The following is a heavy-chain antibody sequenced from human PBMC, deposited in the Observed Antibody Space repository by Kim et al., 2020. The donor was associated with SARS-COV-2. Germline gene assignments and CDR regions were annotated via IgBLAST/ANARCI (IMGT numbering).Heavy chain of an antibody. CDR2: IYYSGST. J-gene: IGHJ4*02. Sequence: SETLSLTCTVSGGSISSGGYYWSWIRQHPGKGLEWIGYIYYSGSTYYNPSLKSRVTISVDTSKTQFSLKLSSVTAADTAVYYCARETGLRYFDWLTNNYFDYWGQGTLVTVSS. V-gene: IGHV4-31*03. CDR3: ARETGLRYFDWLTNNYFDY. CDR1: GGSISSGGYY. D-gene: IGHD3-9*01.